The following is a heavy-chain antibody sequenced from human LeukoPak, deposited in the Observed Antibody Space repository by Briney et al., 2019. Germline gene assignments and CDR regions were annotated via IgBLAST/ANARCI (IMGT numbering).Heavy chain of an antibody. CDR2: ITSSASTI. Sequence: GGSLRLSCAASGFSFSAYEMNWVRQAPGKGLEWISYITSSASTIYYADSVRGRFTISRDNAKSTLYLQMNSLRAEDTAVYYCASSTQISKYADYWGQGALVTVSS. J-gene: IGHJ4*02. CDR1: GFSFSAYE. D-gene: IGHD2-2*01. CDR3: ASSTQISKYADY. V-gene: IGHV3-48*03.